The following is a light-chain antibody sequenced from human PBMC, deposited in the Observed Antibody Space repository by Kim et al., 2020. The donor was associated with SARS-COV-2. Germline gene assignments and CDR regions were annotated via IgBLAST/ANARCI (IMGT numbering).Light chain of an antibody. V-gene: IGKV3-11*01. CDR1: RRITTY. Sequence: SLSPGERATLSCRASRRITTYLAWYQQKPGQAPRLLIYDASNRATDIPARFSGSGSGTDFTLTISSLEPEDFAIYYCQHHNNWRYTFGQGTKLEI. J-gene: IGKJ2*01. CDR2: DAS. CDR3: QHHNNWRYT.